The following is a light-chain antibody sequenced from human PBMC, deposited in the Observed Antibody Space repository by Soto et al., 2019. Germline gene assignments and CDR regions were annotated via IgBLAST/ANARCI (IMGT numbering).Light chain of an antibody. CDR3: SSYTSSSTYVV. CDR2: EVS. V-gene: IGLV2-14*01. CDR1: SSDVGGYNY. J-gene: IGLJ2*01. Sequence: QSALTQPASVSGSPGQSITISCTGTSSDVGGYNYVSWYQQHPGKAPKLVIYEVSNRPSGVSNRFSGSKSGNTASLTISGLQAEDEAVYYCSSYTSSSTYVVFGGGTQLTVL.